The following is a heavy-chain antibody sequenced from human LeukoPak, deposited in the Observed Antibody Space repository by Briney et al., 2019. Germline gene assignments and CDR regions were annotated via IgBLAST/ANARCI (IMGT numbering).Heavy chain of an antibody. CDR3: AKDANYFDSGSYLIPFDF. Sequence: GGSLRLSCAASGFTFSRNAMNWVRQAPGKGLGWVASIGGNGVGTYYADSVKGRFNISRDNSKNTLYLQMNSLRTEDTAVYHCAKDANYFDSGSYLIPFDFWGQGTLVTVSS. CDR2: IGGNGVGT. CDR1: GFTFSRNA. J-gene: IGHJ4*02. D-gene: IGHD3-22*01. V-gene: IGHV3-23*01.